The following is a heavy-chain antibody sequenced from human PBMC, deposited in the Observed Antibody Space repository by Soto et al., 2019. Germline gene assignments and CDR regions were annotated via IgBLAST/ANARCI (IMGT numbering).Heavy chain of an antibody. CDR3: AREVNYYDSSGYYYGVVDY. CDR1: GGSISSYY. J-gene: IGHJ4*02. Sequence: PSETLSLTCTVSGGSISSYYWSWIRQPPGKGLEWIGYIYYSGSTNYSPSLKSRVTISVDTSKNQFSLKLSSVTAADTAVYYCAREVNYYDSSGYYYGVVDYWGQGTLVTVSS. V-gene: IGHV4-59*01. CDR2: IYYSGST. D-gene: IGHD3-22*01.